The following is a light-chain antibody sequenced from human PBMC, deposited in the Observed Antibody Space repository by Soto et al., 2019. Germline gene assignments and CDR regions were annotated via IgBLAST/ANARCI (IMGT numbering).Light chain of an antibody. CDR2: GAS. Sequence: EIVLTQSPATLSVSPGERVTLSCRASQSVDINLAWYQQKPGQAPRLLIYGASTRAIDMPGRFSGRGSGTDFTLTISSVQPDDFATYYCQQRSNWPHFGQGTRLEIK. J-gene: IGKJ5*01. V-gene: IGKV3-15*01. CDR3: QQRSNWPH. CDR1: QSVDIN.